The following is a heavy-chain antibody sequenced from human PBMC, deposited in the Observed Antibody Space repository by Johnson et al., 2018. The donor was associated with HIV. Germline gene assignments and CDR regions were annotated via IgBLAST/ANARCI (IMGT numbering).Heavy chain of an antibody. V-gene: IGHV3-30*19. D-gene: IGHD3-9*01. Sequence: QVQLVESGGGVVQPGRSLRLSCAASGFTFSSYGMHWVRQAPGKGLEWVAVISYDGSNKYYADSVKGRFTISRDNSKNTLYLQMNSLRAEDTAVYYCASVYYNILTGYYYDALDMWGQGTMVTVSS. J-gene: IGHJ3*02. CDR2: ISYDGSNK. CDR1: GFTFSSYG. CDR3: ASVYYNILTGYYYDALDM.